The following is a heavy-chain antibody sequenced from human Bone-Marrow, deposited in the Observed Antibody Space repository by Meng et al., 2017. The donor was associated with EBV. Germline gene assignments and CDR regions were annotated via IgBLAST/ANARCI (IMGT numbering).Heavy chain of an antibody. CDR2: IYHSGST. D-gene: IGHD3-22*01. CDR3: VGAHYGDSSGYYYAY. CDR1: GGSISSSNW. V-gene: IGHV4-4*02. Sequence: LLQGSGPGLVRPSGTLALTCAVSGGSISSSNWWSWVRQPPGKGLEWIGEIYHSGSTNYNPSLKSRVTISVDKSKNQFSLKLSSVTAADTAVYYCVGAHYGDSSGYYYAYWGQGTLVTVSS. J-gene: IGHJ4*02.